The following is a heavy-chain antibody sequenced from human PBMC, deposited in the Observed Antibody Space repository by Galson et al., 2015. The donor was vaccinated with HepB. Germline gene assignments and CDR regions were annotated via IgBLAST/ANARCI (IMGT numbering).Heavy chain of an antibody. D-gene: IGHD3-16*02. J-gene: IGHJ4*02. V-gene: IGHV1-3*01. CDR1: GYIFISYT. CDR3: ARGYDYIWGSYRFDF. Sequence: SVKVSCKASGYIFISYTLHWVRQAPGQRLEWMGWINAANGNTKYSQKFQGRVTITRDTSASTAYMELSSLTSEDTALYYCARGYDYIWGSYRFDFWGQGTPVTVSS. CDR2: INAANGNT.